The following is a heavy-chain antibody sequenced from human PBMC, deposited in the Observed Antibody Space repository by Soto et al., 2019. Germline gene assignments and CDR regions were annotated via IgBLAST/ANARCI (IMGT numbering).Heavy chain of an antibody. V-gene: IGHV3-15*01. CDR1: GFSFTNAW. CDR2: ILSKADGGTT. J-gene: IGHJ4*02. Sequence: EVQLVESGGDLVKPGGTLRLSCAASGFSFTNAWMIWVRQAPGEGLQWLGRILSKADGGTTDYAAPVKGRFTISRDDSKNTLYLPMNRLKTEDTAVYYCTAIRALGYWGRGTLVTVSS. D-gene: IGHD3-16*01. CDR3: TAIRALGY.